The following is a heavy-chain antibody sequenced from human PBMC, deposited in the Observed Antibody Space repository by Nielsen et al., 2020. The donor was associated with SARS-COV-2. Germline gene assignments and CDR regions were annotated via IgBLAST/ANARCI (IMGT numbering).Heavy chain of an antibody. CDR2: IRSKANSYAT. CDR3: TRPVVDDVDY. Sequence: GESLKISCAASGFTFSGSAMHWVRQASGKGLEWVGRIRSKANSYATAYAASVKGRFTISRDDSKNTAHLQMNSLKTEDTAVYYCTRPVVDDVDYWGQGTLVTVSS. CDR1: GFTFSGSA. V-gene: IGHV3-73*01. J-gene: IGHJ4*02. D-gene: IGHD2-15*01.